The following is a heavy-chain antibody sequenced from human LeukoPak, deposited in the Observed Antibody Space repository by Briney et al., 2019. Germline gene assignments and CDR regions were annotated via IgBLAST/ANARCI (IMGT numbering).Heavy chain of an antibody. V-gene: IGHV3-23*01. J-gene: IGHJ4*02. CDR3: ASFHYYGSGAYYLSY. D-gene: IGHD3-10*01. Sequence: GGSLRLSCAASGFTLSSYAMTWVRQAPGRGLEWVSDIGDSGATTYYADSVKGRFTISRDNSKNTLYLQMSSLRAEDTAVYFCASFHYYGSGAYYLSYWGQGTLVTVSS. CDR2: IGDSGATT. CDR1: GFTLSSYA.